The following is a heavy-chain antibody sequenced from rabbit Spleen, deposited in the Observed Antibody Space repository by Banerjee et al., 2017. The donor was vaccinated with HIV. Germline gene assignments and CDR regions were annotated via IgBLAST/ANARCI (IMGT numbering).Heavy chain of an antibody. Sequence: QEQLVESGGGLVQPGGSLTLTCKASGFSFSDRDVMCWVRQAPGKGLEWIACVYAGSSGNTYSATWAKGRFTISKTSSTTVTLQMTSLTAADTATYFCARDLVAVIGWNFNLWGQGTLVTVS. CDR2: VYAGSSGNT. CDR3: ARDLVAVIGWNFNL. CDR1: GFSFSDRDV. D-gene: IGHD1-1*01. V-gene: IGHV1S45*01. J-gene: IGHJ4*01.